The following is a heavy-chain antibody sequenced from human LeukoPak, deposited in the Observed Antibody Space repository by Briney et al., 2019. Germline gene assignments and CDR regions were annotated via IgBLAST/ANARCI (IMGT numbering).Heavy chain of an antibody. CDR3: ARVGAGFREASFDY. CDR1: GDSVSSNSAT. V-gene: IGHV6-1*01. Sequence: SQTLSLTCGISGDSVSSNSATWDWLRQSPSRGLEWLGNTWYRSNWYNDSALSVRSRITINPYTSKNQFSLQLHSVTPEDTAVYYCARVGAGFREASFDYWGQGTLVTVSS. CDR2: TWYRSNWYN. D-gene: IGHD3-10*01. J-gene: IGHJ4*02.